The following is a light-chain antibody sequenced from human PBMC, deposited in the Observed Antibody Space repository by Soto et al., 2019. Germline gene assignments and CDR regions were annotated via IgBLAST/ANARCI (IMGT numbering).Light chain of an antibody. Sequence: QSVLTQPPSVSGAPGQRVTISCTGTNSNIGTGFHVNWYQQLPGTAPRLLIYADNTRPSGVPDRFSGSKSDTSASLAITGLQSEDEADYYCTSFSSSTSLYVFGTGTKLTVL. CDR3: TSFSSSTSLYV. CDR2: ADN. V-gene: IGLV1-40*01. J-gene: IGLJ1*01. CDR1: NSNIGTGFH.